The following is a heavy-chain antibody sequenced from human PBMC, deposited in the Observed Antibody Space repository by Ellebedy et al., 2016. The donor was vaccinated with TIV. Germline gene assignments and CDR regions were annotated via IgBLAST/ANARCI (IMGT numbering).Heavy chain of an antibody. J-gene: IGHJ4*02. Sequence: GESLKISCTASGFTFSNYWMTWVRQAPGKGLEWVANIKQDGSEKYYVDSVKGRFPISRDNTKNSLYLQMNSLTDEDTAVYYCARDQWLGRAYYFDYWGQGTLVTVSS. CDR2: IKQDGSEK. CDR3: ARDQWLGRAYYFDY. V-gene: IGHV3-7*01. CDR1: GFTFSNYW. D-gene: IGHD6-19*01.